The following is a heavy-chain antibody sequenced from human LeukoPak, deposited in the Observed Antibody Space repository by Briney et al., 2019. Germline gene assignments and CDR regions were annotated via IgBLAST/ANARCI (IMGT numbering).Heavy chain of an antibody. D-gene: IGHD2-15*01. CDR1: GFTFSSYG. V-gene: IGHV3-23*01. J-gene: IGHJ6*03. CDR3: AKRGIVVVVAATRTPYYMDV. CDR2: ISGSGGST. Sequence: GGSLRLSCAASGFTFSSYGMSWVRQAPGKGLEWVSAISGSGGSTYYADSVKGRFTISRDNSKNTLYLQMNSLRAEDTAVYYCAKRGIVVVVAATRTPYYMDVSGKGTTVTISS.